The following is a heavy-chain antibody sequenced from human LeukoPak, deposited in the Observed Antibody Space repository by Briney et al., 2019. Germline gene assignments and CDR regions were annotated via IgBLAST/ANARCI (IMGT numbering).Heavy chain of an antibody. CDR2: IKQDGSEK. V-gene: IGHV3-7*01. D-gene: IGHD3-10*01. CDR1: GFTFSSYW. J-gene: IGHJ3*02. Sequence: GGSLRLSCAASGFTFSSYWMSWVRQAPGKGLEWVANIKQDGSEKYYVDSVKDRFTISRDNAKNSLYLQMNSLRAEDTAVYYCARAVLLWFGEPQGAFDIWGQGTMVTVSS. CDR3: ARAVLLWFGEPQGAFDI.